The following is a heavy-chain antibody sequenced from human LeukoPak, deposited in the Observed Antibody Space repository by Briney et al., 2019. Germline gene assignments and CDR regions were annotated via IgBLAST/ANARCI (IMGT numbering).Heavy chain of an antibody. V-gene: IGHV3-23*01. CDR2: IGSSGGTT. J-gene: IGHJ5*02. D-gene: IGHD3-3*01. CDR3: AALSYDFWSGINWFDP. CDR1: GFTLSSCA. Sequence: GGSLRLSCGASGFTLSSCAMSWVRQAPGQGLEWVSAIGSSGGTTYYADSVKGRFTISRDDSKNTLNLQMNSLRVEDTAVYYCAALSYDFWSGINWFDPWGQGTLDTVSP.